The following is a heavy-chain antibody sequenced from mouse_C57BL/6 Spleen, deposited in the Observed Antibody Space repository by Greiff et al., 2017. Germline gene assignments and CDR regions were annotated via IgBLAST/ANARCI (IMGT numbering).Heavy chain of an antibody. CDR3: ARETGKYFDV. D-gene: IGHD4-1*01. J-gene: IGHJ1*03. CDR1: GFTFSDYY. CDR2: INYDGSST. V-gene: IGHV5-16*01. Sequence: VQLMESEGGLVQPGSSMKLSCTASGFTFSDYYMAWVRQVPEKGLEWVANINYDGSSTYYLDSLKSRFIISRDNAKNILYLQMSSLKSEDTATYYCARETGKYFDVWGTGTTVTVSS.